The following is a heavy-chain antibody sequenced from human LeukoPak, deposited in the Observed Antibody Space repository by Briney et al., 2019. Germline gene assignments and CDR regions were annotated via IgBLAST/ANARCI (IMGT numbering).Heavy chain of an antibody. Sequence: ASVKVSCKAFGHTLRDLSIHWGRQAPGKGREWMGGYDPEDDERIYSEKFLGRVTLTEDTSTDTGYMELTSLRSDDTAVYYCSTETAGNYWGQGALAPVSS. J-gene: IGHJ4*02. CDR2: YDPEDDER. D-gene: IGHD3-10*01. V-gene: IGHV1-24*01. CDR3: STETAGNY. CDR1: GHTLRDLS.